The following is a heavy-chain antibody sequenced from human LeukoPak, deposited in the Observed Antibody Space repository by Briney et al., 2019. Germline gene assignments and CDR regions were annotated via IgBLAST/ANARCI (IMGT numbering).Heavy chain of an antibody. Sequence: GESLKISCKGSGYTFTSYWIAWVRQMPGKGLEWMGSIDPGDSETRDSPSFQGRVIISADKSISTAYLHWSSLQASDTAMYYCARRRGDYRTEAYDIWGQGTKVTVSS. CDR2: IDPGDSET. CDR3: ARRRGDYRTEAYDI. V-gene: IGHV5-51*01. J-gene: IGHJ3*02. D-gene: IGHD4-17*01. CDR1: GYTFTSYW.